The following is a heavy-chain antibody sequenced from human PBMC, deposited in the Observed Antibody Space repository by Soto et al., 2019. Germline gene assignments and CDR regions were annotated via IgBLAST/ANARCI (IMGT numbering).Heavy chain of an antibody. CDR2: IKSKTDGGTT. V-gene: IGHV3-15*01. Sequence: EVQLVESGGGLVKPGGSLRLSCAASGFTFSNAWMSWVRQAPGKGLEWVGRIKSKTDGGTTDYAAPLKGRFTISGDDSKNTLDVKMNSLKTEDTAVYYCSTDQKPWRSCMVRGDAFDYWGQGTLVTVSS. J-gene: IGHJ4*02. D-gene: IGHD3-10*01. CDR3: STDQKPWRSCMVRGDAFDY. CDR1: GFTFSNAW.